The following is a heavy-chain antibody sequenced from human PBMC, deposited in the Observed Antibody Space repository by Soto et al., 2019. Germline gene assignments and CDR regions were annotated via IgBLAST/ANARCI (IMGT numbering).Heavy chain of an antibody. CDR1: GFTFSSYA. J-gene: IGHJ4*02. Sequence: GGSLRLSCAASGFTFSSYAMSWVRQAPGKGLEWVSAISGSGGSTYYADSVKGRFTISRDNSKNTLYLQMNSLRAEDTAVYYCAKIYDFWSGYYPWYFDYWGRGTLVT. CDR2: ISGSGGST. CDR3: AKIYDFWSGYYPWYFDY. D-gene: IGHD3-3*01. V-gene: IGHV3-23*01.